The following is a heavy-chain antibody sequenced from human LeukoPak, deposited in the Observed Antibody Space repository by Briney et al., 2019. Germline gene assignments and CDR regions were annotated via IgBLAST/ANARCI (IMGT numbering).Heavy chain of an antibody. CDR2: IYYSGST. CDR1: GGXISSYY. D-gene: IGHD2-2*01. CDR3: ARDLGYCSSISCYAWFDP. V-gene: IGHV4-59*01. Sequence: SETLSLTCTVSGGXISSYYWSWIRQPPGKGLEWIGYIYYSGSTNYNPSLKSRVTISVDTSKNQFSLKLSSVTAADTAVYYCARDLGYCSSISCYAWFDPWGQGTLVTVSS. J-gene: IGHJ5*02.